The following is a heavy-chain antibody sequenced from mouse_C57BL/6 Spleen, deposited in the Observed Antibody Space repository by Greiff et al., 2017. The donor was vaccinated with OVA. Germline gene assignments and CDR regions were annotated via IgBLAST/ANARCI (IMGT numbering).Heavy chain of an antibody. CDR3: ARNGFLSTTVEGYFDD. J-gene: IGHJ1*03. CDR2: IYPGSGST. D-gene: IGHD2-14*01. V-gene: IGHV1-55*01. Sequence: QVQLQQPGAELVKPGASVKLSCKASGYTFTSYWITWVKQRPGQGLEWIGDIYPGSGSTNYNEKFKSKATLTVDTSSSTAYMQLSSLTSEDSAVYYCARNGFLSTTVEGYFDDWGTGTTVTVSS. CDR1: GYTFTSYW.